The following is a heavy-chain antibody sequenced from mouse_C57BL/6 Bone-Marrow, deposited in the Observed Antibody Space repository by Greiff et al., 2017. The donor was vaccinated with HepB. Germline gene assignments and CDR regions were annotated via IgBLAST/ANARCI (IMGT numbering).Heavy chain of an antibody. CDR3: AKGDYDVWWYFDV. CDR2: IDPNSGGT. CDR1: GYTFTSYW. V-gene: IGHV1-72*01. Sequence: QVQLQQPGAELVKPGASVKLSCKASGYTFTSYWMHWVKQRPGRGLEWIVRIDPNSGGTKYNEKFKSKATLTVDKPASTAYMQLSSLTSEDSAVYYCAKGDYDVWWYFDVWGTGTTVTVSS. J-gene: IGHJ1*03. D-gene: IGHD2-4*01.